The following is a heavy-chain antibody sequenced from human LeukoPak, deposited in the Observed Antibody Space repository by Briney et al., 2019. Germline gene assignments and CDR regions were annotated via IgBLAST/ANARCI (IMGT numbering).Heavy chain of an antibody. D-gene: IGHD4-17*01. CDR2: INPHTGGT. CDR1: GYTFTDYY. CDR3: VREIRAISVTTD. J-gene: IGHJ4*02. V-gene: IGHV1-2*02. Sequence: ASVKVSCKASGYTFTDYYIQWVRQAPGQGLEWMGWINPHTGGTNYAQKFQGRVTMTRDTYISTAYVELSRLRSDDTAVYYCVREIRAISVTTDWGQGTLLTVSS.